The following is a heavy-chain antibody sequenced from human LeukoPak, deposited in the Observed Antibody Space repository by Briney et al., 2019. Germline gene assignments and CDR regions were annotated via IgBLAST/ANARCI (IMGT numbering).Heavy chain of an antibody. D-gene: IGHD5-24*01. CDR2: IYTSGST. Sequence: PSETLSLTCTVSGGSISSGSYYGSWIRQPAGKGLEWIGRIYTSGSTNYNPSLKSRVTISVDTSKNQFSLKLSSVTAADTAVYYCARGDGYWGQGTLVTVSS. V-gene: IGHV4-61*02. J-gene: IGHJ4*02. CDR3: ARGDGY. CDR1: GGSISSGSYY.